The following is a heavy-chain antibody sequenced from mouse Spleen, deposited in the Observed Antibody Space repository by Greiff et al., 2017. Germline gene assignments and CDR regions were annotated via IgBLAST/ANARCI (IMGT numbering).Heavy chain of an antibody. CDR3: ARQEGPYAMDY. J-gene: IGHJ4*01. CDR1: GFTFSDYG. CDR2: ISNLAYSI. V-gene: IGHV5-15*01. D-gene: IGHD3-3*01. Sequence: EVQLQESGGGLVKPGGSLKLSCAASGFTFSDYGMAWVRQAPGKGPEWVAFISNLAYSIYYADTVTGRFTISRENAKNTLYLEMSSLRSEDTAMYYCARQEGPYAMDYWGQGTSVTVSS.